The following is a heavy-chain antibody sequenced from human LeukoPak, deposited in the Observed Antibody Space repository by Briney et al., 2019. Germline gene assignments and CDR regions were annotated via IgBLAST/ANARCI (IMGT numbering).Heavy chain of an antibody. CDR1: GGSISSYY. Sequence: PSETLSLTCTVSGGSISSYYWSWIRQPPGKGLEWIGYIYYTGSTSYNPSLKSRVTISMDTSKNQFSLKLSSVTAADSAVYYCARSDYSGSGTYTEFDAFDIWGQGPMVTVST. CDR2: IYYTGST. J-gene: IGHJ3*02. V-gene: IGHV4-59*01. D-gene: IGHD3-10*01. CDR3: ARSDYSGSGTYTEFDAFDI.